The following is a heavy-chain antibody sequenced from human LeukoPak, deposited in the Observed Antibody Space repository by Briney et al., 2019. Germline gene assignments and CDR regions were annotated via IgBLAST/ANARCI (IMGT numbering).Heavy chain of an antibody. J-gene: IGHJ4*02. D-gene: IGHD3-10*01. Sequence: GGTLRLSCTAPGFTFSSYAIHWIRQAPGKGLEWVALVWHDGSNRYYSEAVKGRFTISRDNSKNTVYLQINSLRAEDTTVYYCARELFGSGSCPDYWGQGTRVTVSS. CDR1: GFTFSSYA. CDR3: ARELFGSGSCPDY. CDR2: VWHDGSNR. V-gene: IGHV3-33*01.